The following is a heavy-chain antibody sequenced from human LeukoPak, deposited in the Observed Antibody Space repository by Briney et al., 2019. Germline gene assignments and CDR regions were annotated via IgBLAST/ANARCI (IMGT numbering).Heavy chain of an antibody. CDR2: IYYSGST. Sequence: SQTLSLTCTVSGGSISSDSYYWSWIRQPPGKGLEWIGYIYYSGSTNYNPSLKSRVTISVDTSKNQFSLKLSSASAADTAVYYCARDLLGVRGVRQFDYWGQGTLVTVSS. CDR1: GGSISSDSYY. D-gene: IGHD2-8*02. CDR3: ARDLLGVRGVRQFDY. V-gene: IGHV4-61*01. J-gene: IGHJ4*02.